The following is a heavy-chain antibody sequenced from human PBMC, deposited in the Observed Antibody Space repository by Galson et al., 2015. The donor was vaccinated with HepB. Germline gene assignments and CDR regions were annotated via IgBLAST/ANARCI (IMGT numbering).Heavy chain of an antibody. Sequence: SLRLSCAASGFSISGSAMHWVRQASGKGLEWVGRIRSKANGYETTYAASVRGRFTISRDDSKNTAYLQMNNLKTEDTAVYYCTRHLNDFWSGDFDYWGQGTLVTVSS. V-gene: IGHV3-73*01. D-gene: IGHD3-3*01. CDR2: IRSKANGYET. CDR1: GFSISGSA. CDR3: TRHLNDFWSGDFDY. J-gene: IGHJ4*02.